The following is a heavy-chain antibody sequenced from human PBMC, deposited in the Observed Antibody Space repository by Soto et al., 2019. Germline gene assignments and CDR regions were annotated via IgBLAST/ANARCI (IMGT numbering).Heavy chain of an antibody. CDR3: ARCCSSTSYYYYYYMDV. D-gene: IGHD2-2*01. CDR2: IYYSGST. CDR1: GGSISSSSYY. Sequence: SETLSLTCTVSGGSISSSSYYWGWIRQPPGKGLEWIGSIYYSGSTYYNPSLKSRVTISVDTPKNQFSLKLSSVTAADTAVYYCARCCSSTSYYYYYYMDVWGKGTTVTVSS. V-gene: IGHV4-39*01. J-gene: IGHJ6*03.